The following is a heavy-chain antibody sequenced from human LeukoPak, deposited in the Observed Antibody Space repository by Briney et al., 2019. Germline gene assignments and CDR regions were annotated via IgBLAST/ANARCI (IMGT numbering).Heavy chain of an antibody. CDR1: GDSIGSSDNY. CDR2: CYYSRNT. V-gene: IGHV4-39*01. Sequence: PSETLSLTCTVSGDSIGSSDNYWGWIRQPPGKGLEWIGSCYYSRNTYYNPSLKSRVTTSVDTSKNQLSLTLTSASAADTAVYYCARHPHYYYDNSARWGQGTLVTVSS. D-gene: IGHD3-22*01. J-gene: IGHJ4*02. CDR3: ARHPHYYYDNSAR.